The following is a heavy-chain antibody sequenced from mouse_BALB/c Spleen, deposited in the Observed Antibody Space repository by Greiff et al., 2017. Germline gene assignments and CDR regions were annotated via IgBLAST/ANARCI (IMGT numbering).Heavy chain of an antibody. CDR1: GFTFSSYA. V-gene: IGHV5-6-5*01. J-gene: IGHJ2*01. CDR3: ARWPNYYGSSYLDY. D-gene: IGHD1-1*01. Sequence: EVHLVESGGGLVKPGGSLKLSCAASGFTFSSYAMSWVRQTPEKRLEWVASISSGGSTYYPDSVKGRFTISRDNARNILYLQMSSLRSEDTAMYYCARWPNYYGSSYLDYWGQGTTLTVSS. CDR2: ISSGGST.